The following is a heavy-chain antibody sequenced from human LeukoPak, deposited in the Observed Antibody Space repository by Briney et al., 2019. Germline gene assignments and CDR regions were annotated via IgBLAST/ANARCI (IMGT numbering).Heavy chain of an antibody. CDR2: ISAYNGNT. Sequence: SVKVSCKASGYTFTSYGISWVRQAPGQGLEWMGWISAYNGNTNYAQKLQGRVTMTRDMSTSTVYMELSSLRSEDTAVYYRARVRVGDTAMVTPFDYWGQGTLVTVSS. CDR3: ARVRVGDTAMVTPFDY. CDR1: GYTFTSYG. V-gene: IGHV1-18*01. J-gene: IGHJ4*02. D-gene: IGHD5-18*01.